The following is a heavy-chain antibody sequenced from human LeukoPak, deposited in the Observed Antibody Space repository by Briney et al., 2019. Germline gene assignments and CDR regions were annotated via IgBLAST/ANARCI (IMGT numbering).Heavy chain of an antibody. V-gene: IGHV4-61*01. CDR2: IYYSGST. CDR1: GGSVSSGSYY. CDR3: ARDVVSGGYPHFDY. Sequence: PSETLSLTCTVSGGSVSSGSYYWSWIRQPPGKGLEWIGYIYYSGSTNYNPSLNSRVTIPVDTSKNQFSLKLSSVSAADTAVYYCARDVVSGGYPHFDYWGQGTLVTVSS. D-gene: IGHD1-26*01. J-gene: IGHJ4*02.